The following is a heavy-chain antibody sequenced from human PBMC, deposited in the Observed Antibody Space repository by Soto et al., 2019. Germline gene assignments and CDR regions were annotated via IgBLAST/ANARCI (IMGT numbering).Heavy chain of an antibody. J-gene: IGHJ4*02. D-gene: IGHD2-15*01. CDR2: IYTSGST. V-gene: IGHV4-4*07. Sequence: PSETLSLTCTVSGGSISSYYWSGIRQPAGKGLEWIGRIYTSGSTNYNPSLKSRVTMSVDTSKNQFSLKLSSVTAADTAVYYCARDRGYCSGGSCYSFDYWGQGTLVTVSS. CDR3: ARDRGYCSGGSCYSFDY. CDR1: GGSISSYY.